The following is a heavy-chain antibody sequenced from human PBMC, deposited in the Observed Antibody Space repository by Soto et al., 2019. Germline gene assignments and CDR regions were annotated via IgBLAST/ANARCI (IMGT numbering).Heavy chain of an antibody. CDR1: GFTFTDFW. CDR3: VRGAKGGYYVDV. V-gene: IGHV3-74*01. J-gene: IGHJ6*03. Sequence: EVQLLESGGGXXXPGGSXRLSCAASGFTFTDFWIHWVRQXPXXGLEWVSRIKGDESIKNYADSVRGRXXXXXXXXXXXXXXXXXXXRAEDTAVYYCVRGAKGGYYVDVWGTGTTVTVXS. CDR2: IKGDESIK. D-gene: IGHD2-21*01.